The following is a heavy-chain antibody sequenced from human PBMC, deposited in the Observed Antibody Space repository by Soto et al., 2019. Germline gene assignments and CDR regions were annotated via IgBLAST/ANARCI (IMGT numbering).Heavy chain of an antibody. Sequence: QVQLQQWGAGLLKPSETLSLTCAVYGGSFSGYYWSWIRQPPGKGLEWIGEINHSGSTNYNPSLKSRVTISVATSKNQFSLKLSSVTAADTAVYYCARGREGYSYGYIGYFDYWGQGTLVTVSS. CDR3: ARGREGYSYGYIGYFDY. J-gene: IGHJ4*02. D-gene: IGHD5-18*01. V-gene: IGHV4-34*01. CDR2: INHSGST. CDR1: GGSFSGYY.